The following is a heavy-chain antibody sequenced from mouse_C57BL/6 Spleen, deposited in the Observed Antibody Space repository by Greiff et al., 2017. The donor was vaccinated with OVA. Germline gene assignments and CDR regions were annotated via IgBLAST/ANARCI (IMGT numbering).Heavy chain of an antibody. J-gene: IGHJ1*03. D-gene: IGHD1-1*01. Sequence: VQLQQPGAELVKPGASVKLSCKASGYTFTSYWMQWVKQRPGQGLEWIGEIDPSDSYTNYNQKFKGKATLTVDTSSSTAYMQLSSLTSEDSAVYFCARGAITTDWYFDVWGTGTTVTVSS. CDR2: IDPSDSYT. CDR3: ARGAITTDWYFDV. V-gene: IGHV1-50*01. CDR1: GYTFTSYW.